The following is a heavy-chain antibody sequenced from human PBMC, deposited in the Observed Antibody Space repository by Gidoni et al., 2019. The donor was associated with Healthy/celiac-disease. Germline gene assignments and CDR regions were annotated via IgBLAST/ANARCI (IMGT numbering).Heavy chain of an antibody. Sequence: QVQLVESGGGVVQPGRSLRLSCAASGFTFSSYGMHWVRQAPGKGLEWVAVIWYDGSNKYYADSVKGRFTISRDNSKNTLYLQMNSLRAEDTAVYYCARDRKQGYDSSPPSDYWGQGTLVTVSS. CDR3: ARDRKQGYDSSPPSDY. J-gene: IGHJ4*02. CDR1: GFTFSSYG. CDR2: IWYDGSNK. V-gene: IGHV3-33*01. D-gene: IGHD3-22*01.